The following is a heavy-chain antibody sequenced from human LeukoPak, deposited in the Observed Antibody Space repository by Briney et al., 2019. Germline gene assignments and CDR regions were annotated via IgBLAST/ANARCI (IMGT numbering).Heavy chain of an antibody. Sequence: PSETLSLTCSVSGCSISGYYWSWLRQPPGKGLQFIGYIHYTGSTNYNPSLESRVTLSVDTSKNQFSLKLRPVTAADTAVYYCARLSKDTVVLPAAMAHYFDYWGQGTLVTVSS. CDR1: GCSISGYY. J-gene: IGHJ4*02. D-gene: IGHD2-2*01. CDR3: ARLSKDTVVLPAAMAHYFDY. CDR2: IHYTGST. V-gene: IGHV4-59*08.